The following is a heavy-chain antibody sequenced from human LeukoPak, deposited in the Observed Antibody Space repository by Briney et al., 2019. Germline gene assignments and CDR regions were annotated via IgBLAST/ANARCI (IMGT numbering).Heavy chain of an antibody. CDR1: GGSFSGYY. Sequence: ASETLSLTCAVYGGSFSGYYWSWIRQPPGKGLEWIGEINHSGSTNYNPSLKSRVTISVDTSKNQFSLKLSSVTAADTAVYYCARVVNERIAAAGTGWFDPWGQGTLVTVSS. CDR3: ARVVNERIAAAGTGWFDP. D-gene: IGHD6-13*01. V-gene: IGHV4-34*01. J-gene: IGHJ5*02. CDR2: INHSGST.